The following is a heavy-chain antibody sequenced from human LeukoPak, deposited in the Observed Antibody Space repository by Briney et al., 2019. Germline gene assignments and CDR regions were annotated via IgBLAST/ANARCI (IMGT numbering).Heavy chain of an antibody. V-gene: IGHV1-2*02. Sequence: ASVKVSCKASGYTFTGYYMHWVRQAPGQGLEWMGWINPNSGGTNYAQKFQGRVTMTRDTSISTAYMELSRLRSDDTAVYYCAGGGEPGYGDFLTDYWGQGTLVTVSS. CDR2: INPNSGGT. D-gene: IGHD4-17*01. CDR1: GYTFTGYY. J-gene: IGHJ4*02. CDR3: AGGGEPGYGDFLTDY.